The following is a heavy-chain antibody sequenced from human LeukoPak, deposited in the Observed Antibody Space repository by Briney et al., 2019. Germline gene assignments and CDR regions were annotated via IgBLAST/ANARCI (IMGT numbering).Heavy chain of an antibody. CDR2: IWSDGTNS. CDR1: GFIYSHYG. Sequence: GRSLRLSCAASGFIYSHYGMHWVRQAPGKGLEWVAVIWSDGTNSFYAGPVKGRFTISRDNSQRTLFLQMNSLRVEDTAMYYCVRDAQRGFDYSNSLRYWGHGTLVTVSS. J-gene: IGHJ4*01. CDR3: VRDAQRGFDYSNSLRY. V-gene: IGHV3-33*08. D-gene: IGHD4-11*01.